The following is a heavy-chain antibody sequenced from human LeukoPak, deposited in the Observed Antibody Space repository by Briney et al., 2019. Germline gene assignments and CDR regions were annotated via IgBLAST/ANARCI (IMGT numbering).Heavy chain of an antibody. V-gene: IGHV3-74*01. CDR1: GFTFSSYW. CDR3: ARTVRKGNYYYYGMDV. J-gene: IGHJ6*02. CDR2: INSDGSST. Sequence: GGSLRLSCAASGFTFSSYWMHWVRQAPGKGLVWVSRINSDGSSTSYADSVKGRFTISRDNAKNTLYLQMNSLRAEDTAVYYCARTVRKGNYYYYGMDVWGQGTTVTVSS.